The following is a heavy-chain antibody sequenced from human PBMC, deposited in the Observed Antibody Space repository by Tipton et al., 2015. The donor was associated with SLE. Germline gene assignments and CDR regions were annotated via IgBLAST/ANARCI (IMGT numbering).Heavy chain of an antibody. J-gene: IGHJ4*02. Sequence: QLVQSGAEEKKPGESLKISCKGSGYKFTSYWIGWVRQMPGKGLEWMGIIYPADSDVRYSPSFQVQVTTSADNSISTACLQWSSLKPSYTVMYFCARQGITPPLPDYWGQVTLVTVSS. CDR3: ARQGITPPLPDY. CDR2: IYPADSDV. D-gene: IGHD1-14*01. CDR1: GYKFTSYW. V-gene: IGHV5-51*01.